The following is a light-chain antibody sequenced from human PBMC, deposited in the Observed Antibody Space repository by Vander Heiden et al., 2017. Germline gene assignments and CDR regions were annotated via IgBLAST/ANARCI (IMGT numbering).Light chain of an antibody. CDR1: QSVSSY. V-gene: IGKV3-11*01. Sequence: EIVLTQSPATLSLSPGERATLSCRASQSVSSYLAWYQQKPGQAPRLLIYDASNRATGIKARFSGSGYGTDFTLTISSLEPEDFAVYYCQQRSNGPPLLTFGGGTKVEIK. J-gene: IGKJ4*01. CDR3: QQRSNGPPLLT. CDR2: DAS.